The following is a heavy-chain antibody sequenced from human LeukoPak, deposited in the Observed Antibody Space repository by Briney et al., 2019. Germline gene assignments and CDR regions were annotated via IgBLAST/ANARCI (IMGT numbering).Heavy chain of an antibody. D-gene: IGHD3-10*01. CDR1: GYTFTSYG. CDR2: ISAYNGNT. CDR3: AKATGDEEYFDY. V-gene: IGHV1-18*01. J-gene: IGHJ4*02. Sequence: GASVKVSCKASGYTFTSYGISWVRQAPGQGLELMGWISAYNGNTNYAQKLQGRVTITTDTSTSTAYMELRSLTADDTAVYYCAKATGDEEYFDYWGQGTLVTVSS.